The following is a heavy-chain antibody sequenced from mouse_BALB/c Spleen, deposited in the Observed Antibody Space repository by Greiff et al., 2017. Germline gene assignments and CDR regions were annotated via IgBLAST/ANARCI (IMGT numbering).Heavy chain of an antibody. CDR2: ISSGGSYT. V-gene: IGHV5-6*01. J-gene: IGHJ2*01. D-gene: IGHD1-1*01. Sequence: VQLKESGGDLVKPGGSLKLSCAASGFTFSSYGMSWVRQTPDKRLEWVATISSGGSYTYYPDSVKGRFTISRDNAKNTLYLQMSSLKSEDTAMYYCARHGGYGSFDYWGQGTTLTVSS. CDR1: GFTFSSYG. CDR3: ARHGGYGSFDY.